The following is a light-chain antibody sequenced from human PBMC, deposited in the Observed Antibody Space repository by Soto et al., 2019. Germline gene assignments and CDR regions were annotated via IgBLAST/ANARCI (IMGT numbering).Light chain of an antibody. CDR1: HILLHSNGYNY. CDR2: GAS. CDR3: QQYATSPWT. J-gene: IGKJ1*01. V-gene: IGKV2-28*01. Sequence: ILMTQSPLSLSVTPGEPASSSCSSSHILLHSNGYNYLDWYLQKPGQSPQLLIYGASTRATGIPDRFSGSGSGTDFTLTISRLDPEDSAVYYCQQYATSPWTFGQGTKVDIK.